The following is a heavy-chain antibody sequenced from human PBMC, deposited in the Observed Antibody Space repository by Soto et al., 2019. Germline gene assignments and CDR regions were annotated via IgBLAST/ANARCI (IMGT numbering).Heavy chain of an antibody. D-gene: IGHD2-2*01. CDR3: ARRSYCSSTSCSLYYYYYMDV. J-gene: IGHJ6*03. CDR2: IYPGDSDT. V-gene: IGHV5-51*01. Sequence: GESLKISCKGSGYSFTSYWIGWVRQMPGKGLEWMGIIYPGDSDTRYSPSFQGQVTISADKSISTAYLQWSSLKASDTAMYYCARRSYCSSTSCSLYYYYYMDVWGKGTTVTVSS. CDR1: GYSFTSYW.